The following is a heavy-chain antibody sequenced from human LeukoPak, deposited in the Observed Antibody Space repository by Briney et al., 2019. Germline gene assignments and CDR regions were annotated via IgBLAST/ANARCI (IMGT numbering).Heavy chain of an antibody. CDR1: GGSISSYY. Sequence: PSETLSLTCTVSGGSISSYYWSWIRQPPGKGLEWIGYIYYSGSTNYNPSLKSRVTISVDTSKNQFSLKLSSVTAADTAVYYCARGVYGDYGRALDIWGQGTMVTVSS. CDR3: ARGVYGDYGRALDI. D-gene: IGHD4-17*01. CDR2: IYYSGST. V-gene: IGHV4-59*01. J-gene: IGHJ3*02.